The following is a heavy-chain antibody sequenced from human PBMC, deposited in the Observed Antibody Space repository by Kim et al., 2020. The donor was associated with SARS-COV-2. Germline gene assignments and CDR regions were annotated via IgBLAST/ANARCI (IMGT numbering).Heavy chain of an antibody. CDR2: IYYSGST. V-gene: IGHV4-39*07. J-gene: IGHJ4*02. Sequence: SETLSLTCTVSGGSISSSSYYWGWIRQPPGKGLEWIGSIYYSGSTYYNPSLKSRVTISVDTSKNQFSLKLSSVTAADTAVYYCARDGHYESIVPFDYWGQGTLVTVSS. D-gene: IGHD3-22*01. CDR3: ARDGHYESIVPFDY. CDR1: GGSISSSSYY.